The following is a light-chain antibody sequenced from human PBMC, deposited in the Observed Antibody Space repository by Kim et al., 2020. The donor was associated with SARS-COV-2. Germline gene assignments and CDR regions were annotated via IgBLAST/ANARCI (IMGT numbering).Light chain of an antibody. CDR3: QQRSKWEFS. Sequence: EIVLTQSPATLSLSPGDRATLSCRASQSVTTHLAWYQQKPGQAPTLLIQDTSHMAAGIPDRFSGRGSGTDFILTISSLEPEDFAVYYCQQRSKWEFSFGGGTKVDIK. CDR1: QSVTTH. J-gene: IGKJ4*01. V-gene: IGKV3-11*01. CDR2: DTS.